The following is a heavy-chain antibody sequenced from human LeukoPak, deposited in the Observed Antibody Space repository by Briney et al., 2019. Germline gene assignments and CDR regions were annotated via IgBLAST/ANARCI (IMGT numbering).Heavy chain of an antibody. CDR3: ARGYDSSGSDY. CDR2: IYTSGSA. D-gene: IGHD3-22*01. V-gene: IGHV4-4*09. Sequence: SETLSLTCTVSGGSISSYYWSWIRQPPGKGLEWIGYIYTSGSANYNPSLKSRVTISLDTSKNQFSLNLSSVTAADTAVYYCARGYDSSGSDYWGQGTLVTVSS. J-gene: IGHJ4*02. CDR1: GGSISSYY.